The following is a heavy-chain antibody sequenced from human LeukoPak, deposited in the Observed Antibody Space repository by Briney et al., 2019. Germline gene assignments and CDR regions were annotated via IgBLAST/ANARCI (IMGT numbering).Heavy chain of an antibody. Sequence: ASVKVSCKVSGYTLTELSMHWVRQAPGKGLEWMGGFDPEDGETIYAQKFQGRVTMTEDTSTDTAYMELSSLRSEDTAVYYCATATTLGWYFDYWGQGTLVTASS. V-gene: IGHV1-24*01. CDR2: FDPEDGET. D-gene: IGHD4-23*01. CDR1: GYTLTELS. J-gene: IGHJ4*02. CDR3: ATATTLGWYFDY.